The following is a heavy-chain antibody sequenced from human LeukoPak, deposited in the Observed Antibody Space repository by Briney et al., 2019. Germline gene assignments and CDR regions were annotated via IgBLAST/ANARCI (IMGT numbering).Heavy chain of an antibody. CDR1: GFTFSDYY. D-gene: IGHD1-26*01. Sequence: GGSLRLSCAASGFTFSDYYMSWIRQAPGKGLEWVSSISSSSSYIYYADSVKGRFTISRDNAKNSLYLQMTSLRAEDTAVYYCARDPRVGALFDYWGQGTLVTVSS. J-gene: IGHJ4*02. CDR3: ARDPRVGALFDY. CDR2: ISSSSSYI. V-gene: IGHV3-11*06.